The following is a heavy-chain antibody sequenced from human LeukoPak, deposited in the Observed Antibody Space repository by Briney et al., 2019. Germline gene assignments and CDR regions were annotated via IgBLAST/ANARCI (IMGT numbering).Heavy chain of an antibody. Sequence: PGGSLRLSCAASGFIFSSYWMSWVRQAPGKGLEWVANIKQDGSEKYYVDSVKGRFTISRDNAKNSLYLEMNSLRAEDTAVYYCARDRALVSMVRGVMGYFYYYMDVWGKGTTVTISS. D-gene: IGHD3-10*01. CDR1: GFIFSSYW. CDR3: ARDRALVSMVRGVMGYFYYYMDV. CDR2: IKQDGSEK. J-gene: IGHJ6*03. V-gene: IGHV3-7*01.